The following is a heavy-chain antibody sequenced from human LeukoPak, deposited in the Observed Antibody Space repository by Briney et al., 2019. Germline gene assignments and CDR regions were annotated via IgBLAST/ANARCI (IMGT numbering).Heavy chain of an antibody. J-gene: IGHJ4*02. D-gene: IGHD6-19*01. Sequence: SETLSLTCSVSGGSISSGGYWSWIRQPPGKGLEWIGYIYHSGSTYYNPSLKSRVTMSVDRSKNQFSLNLSSVTAADTAVYYCARESVPGISGGYFDYWGQGTLATVSS. V-gene: IGHV4-30-2*01. CDR1: GGSISSGGY. CDR2: IYHSGST. CDR3: ARESVPGISGGYFDY.